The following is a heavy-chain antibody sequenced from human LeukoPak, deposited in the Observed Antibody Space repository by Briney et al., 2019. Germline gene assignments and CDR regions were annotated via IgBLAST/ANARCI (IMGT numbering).Heavy chain of an antibody. CDR3: ARLSIEEAGTNYNNYYWDS. Sequence: SETLSLTCTVSGGSISSYYWSWIRQPPGKGLEWIGYIYYSGSTNYNPSLKSRVTISVDTSKNQFSLKLSSVTAADTAVYYCARLSIEEAGTNYNNYYWDSWGKGPPLTVSS. CDR2: IYYSGST. D-gene: IGHD6-13*01. CDR1: GGSISSYY. J-gene: IGHJ6*03. V-gene: IGHV4-59*01.